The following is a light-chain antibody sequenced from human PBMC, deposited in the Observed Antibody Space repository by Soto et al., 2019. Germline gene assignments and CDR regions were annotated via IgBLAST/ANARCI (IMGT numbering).Light chain of an antibody. CDR1: QNIDNY. J-gene: IGKJ5*01. CDR2: AAS. Sequence: DIQMPQSPSSLSASLGDTVTISCRASQNIDNYLHWYQQTPGKAPKVLLYAASVLKDGVPSRFSGSGYGTDFTLTISNLQPEDFAFYYGEQRYSSPAITFGRGTRLDIK. CDR3: EQRYSSPAIT. V-gene: IGKV1-39*01.